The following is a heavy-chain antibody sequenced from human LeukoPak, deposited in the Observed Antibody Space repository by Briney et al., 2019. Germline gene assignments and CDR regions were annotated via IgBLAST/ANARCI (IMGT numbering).Heavy chain of an antibody. D-gene: IGHD3-3*01. Sequence: PGGSLRLSCAASGFTFNSYGMHWVRQAPGKGLEWVAVIWYDGSNKYYADSVKGRFTISRDNSKNTLYLQMNSLRAEDTAVYYCAREARVYDFWSGYFYYYGMDVWGQGTTVTVSS. CDR1: GFTFNSYG. J-gene: IGHJ6*02. CDR2: IWYDGSNK. V-gene: IGHV3-33*08. CDR3: AREARVYDFWSGYFYYYGMDV.